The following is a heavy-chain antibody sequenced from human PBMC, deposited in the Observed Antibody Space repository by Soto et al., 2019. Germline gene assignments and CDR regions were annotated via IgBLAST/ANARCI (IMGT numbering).Heavy chain of an antibody. Sequence: PSETLSLTCTVSGGSISSYYWSWIRQPPGKGLEWIGYIYYSGSTNYNPSLKSRVTISVDTSKNQFSLKLSSVTAADTAVYYCAHRRSSSWYGWFDPWGQGTLVTVSS. V-gene: IGHV4-59*01. CDR1: GGSISSYY. J-gene: IGHJ5*02. CDR3: AHRRSSSWYGWFDP. D-gene: IGHD6-13*01. CDR2: IYYSGST.